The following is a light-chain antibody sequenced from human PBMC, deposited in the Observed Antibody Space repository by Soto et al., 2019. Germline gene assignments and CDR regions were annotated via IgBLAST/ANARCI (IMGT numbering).Light chain of an antibody. V-gene: IGKV3-15*01. CDR3: QQYHIWPSWT. Sequence: EIVLTQSPATLSVSHGASATLTCRASQSVSISLAWFHMRTGQPPRLFIYGASTRATDILARFSGSGCGTDVTITISSLLSEDFAVYFCQQYHIWPSWTFGQGTKVDIK. CDR2: GAS. J-gene: IGKJ1*01. CDR1: QSVSIS.